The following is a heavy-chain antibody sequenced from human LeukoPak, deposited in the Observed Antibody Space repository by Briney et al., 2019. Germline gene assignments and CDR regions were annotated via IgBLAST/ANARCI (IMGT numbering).Heavy chain of an antibody. CDR1: GYTFTSYD. Sequence: GASVKVSCKASGYTFTSYDINWVRQAPGQGLEWMGIINPSGGSTSYAQKFQGRVTMTRDTSTSTVYMELSSLRSEDTAVYYCSSSGNSTLFDYWGQGTLVTVSS. CDR3: SSSGNSTLFDY. V-gene: IGHV1-46*03. CDR2: INPSGGST. D-gene: IGHD2/OR15-2a*01. J-gene: IGHJ4*02.